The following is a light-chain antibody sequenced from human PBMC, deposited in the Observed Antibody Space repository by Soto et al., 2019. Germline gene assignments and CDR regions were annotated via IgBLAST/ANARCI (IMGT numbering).Light chain of an antibody. CDR3: QQFYNWPPLT. CDR1: QFVSTN. V-gene: IGKV3-15*01. CDR2: SAS. Sequence: EVVMTQSPATLSVSPGERATLSCRASQFVSTNLAWYQQKPGQAPRLLIYSASTRATGIPARFSGSGSGTEFNLTISSLQSEDSAVYCCQQFYNWPPLTFGGGTKVEIK. J-gene: IGKJ4*01.